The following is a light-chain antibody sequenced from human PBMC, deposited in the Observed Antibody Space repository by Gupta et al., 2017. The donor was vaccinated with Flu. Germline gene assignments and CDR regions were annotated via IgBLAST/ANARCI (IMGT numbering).Light chain of an antibody. CDR2: AAS. CDR3: QQIRSYPPA. J-gene: IGKJ1*01. Sequence: DRVTIPCRASQGISSYLAWFQQKPGKAPKLLIYAASTSQCGVPLRFSGSGSGTEFTLTINSLQAEDFATYYCQQIRSYPPAFGQGTKVEIK. V-gene: IGKV1-9*01. CDR1: QGISSY.